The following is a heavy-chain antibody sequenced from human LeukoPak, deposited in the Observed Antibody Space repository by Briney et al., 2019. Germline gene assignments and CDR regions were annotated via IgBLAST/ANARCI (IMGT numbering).Heavy chain of an antibody. CDR1: GGSISSYY. D-gene: IGHD3-22*01. V-gene: IGHV4-4*07. CDR2: IYTSGSS. CDR3: ARDQYYYDSSGYLFDY. Sequence: SPSETLSLTCTVSGGSISSYYWSWIRQPAGKGLEWIGRIYTSGSSNYNPSLKSRVTMSVDTSKNQFSLKLSSVTAADTAVYYCARDQYYYDSSGYLFDYWGQGTLVTVSS. J-gene: IGHJ4*02.